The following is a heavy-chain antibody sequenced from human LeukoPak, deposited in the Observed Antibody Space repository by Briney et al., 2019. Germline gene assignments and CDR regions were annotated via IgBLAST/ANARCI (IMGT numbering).Heavy chain of an antibody. CDR1: GCTFSSYS. V-gene: IGHV3-21*01. Sequence: GGSLRLSCAASGCTFSSYSMTWVRQAPGKGLEWVSSISSTSSYIFYADSVKGRFTISRDNAKNSLYLQMNSRRAEDTAVYYCARDSGGLWFGETYFDYWGQGTLVTVSS. CDR3: ARDSGGLWFGETYFDY. CDR2: ISSTSSYI. D-gene: IGHD3-10*01. J-gene: IGHJ4*02.